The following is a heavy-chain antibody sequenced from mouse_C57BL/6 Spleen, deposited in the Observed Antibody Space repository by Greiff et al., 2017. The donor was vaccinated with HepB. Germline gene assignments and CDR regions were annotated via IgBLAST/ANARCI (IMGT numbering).Heavy chain of an antibody. Sequence: QVQLQQPGAELVKPGASVKLSCKASGYTFTSYWMQWVKQRPGQGLEWIGEIDPSDSYTNYNQKFKGKATLTVDTSSSTAYMQLSSLTSEDSAVYYCARRARLPFAYWGQGTLVTVSA. CDR3: ARRARLPFAY. J-gene: IGHJ3*01. D-gene: IGHD2-4*01. CDR1: GYTFTSYW. V-gene: IGHV1-50*01. CDR2: IDPSDSYT.